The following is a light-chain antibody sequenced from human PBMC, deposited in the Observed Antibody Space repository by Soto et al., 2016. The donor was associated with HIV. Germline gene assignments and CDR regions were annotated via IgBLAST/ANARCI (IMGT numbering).Light chain of an antibody. Sequence: SYVLTQPPSVSVTPGKTARISCAGNNIAFKNVHWYQQRPGQAPVLVVHDDSDRPSGIPERFSGSKSGSTATLTISRIEAGDEADYFCHVWDTVFGLSPGVSFGGGTKLTVL. CDR2: DDS. CDR1: NIAFKN. CDR3: HVWDTVFGLSPGVS. J-gene: IGLJ3*02. V-gene: IGLV3-21*03.